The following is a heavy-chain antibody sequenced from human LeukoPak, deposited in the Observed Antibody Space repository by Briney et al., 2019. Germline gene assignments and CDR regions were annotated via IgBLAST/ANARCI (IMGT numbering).Heavy chain of an antibody. Sequence: GASVMVSCKTYGYTFTDYYLHWVRQAPGQGLEWMGWINPDSGVTSSAQKFRGRFSMTRDTSISTIYMEVAWLTSEDTAIYYCARADRLDGAPYLIGPWGQGTLVTVSS. CDR2: INPDSGVT. J-gene: IGHJ5*02. CDR3: ARADRLDGAPYLIGP. D-gene: IGHD2-21*01. CDR1: GYTFTDYY. V-gene: IGHV1-2*02.